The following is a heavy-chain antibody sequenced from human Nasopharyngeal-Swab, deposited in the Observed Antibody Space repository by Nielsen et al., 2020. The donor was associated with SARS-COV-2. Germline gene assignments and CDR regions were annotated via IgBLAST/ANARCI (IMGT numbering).Heavy chain of an antibody. V-gene: IGHV1-58*01. D-gene: IGHD5-24*01. Sequence: SVKVSCKASGFTFSGSAVQWVRQARGQRLEWIGWIVLGIDKTDYAQKFQDRVTITRDMSASTVYMQLNSLRSEDTALYYCATLSAPRDGNNRAPMGWGQGTLVTVSS. CDR2: IVLGIDKT. CDR1: GFTFSGSA. J-gene: IGHJ4*02. CDR3: ATLSAPRDGNNRAPMG.